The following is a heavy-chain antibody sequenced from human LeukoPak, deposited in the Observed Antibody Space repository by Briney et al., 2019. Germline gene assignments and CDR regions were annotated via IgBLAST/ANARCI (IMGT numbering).Heavy chain of an antibody. CDR3: ARDQYYYDSSGYDDFDY. J-gene: IGHJ4*02. Sequence: GGSLRLSCAASGFTFSSYWMHWVRQAPGKGLVWVSRINSDGSSTSYADSVKGRFTISRDNAKNTLYLQMNSLRAEDTAVYYCARDQYYYDSSGYDDFDYWGQGTLVTVSS. CDR2: INSDGSST. CDR1: GFTFSSYW. V-gene: IGHV3-74*01. D-gene: IGHD3-22*01.